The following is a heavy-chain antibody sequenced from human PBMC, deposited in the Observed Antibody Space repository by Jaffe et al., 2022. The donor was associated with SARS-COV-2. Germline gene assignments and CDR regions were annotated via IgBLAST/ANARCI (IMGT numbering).Heavy chain of an antibody. D-gene: IGHD6-13*01. CDR3: ARAPRQLAIFDY. CDR1: GFTVSSNY. CDR2: IYSGGST. V-gene: IGHV3-66*02. Sequence: EVQLVESGGGLVQPGGSLRLSCAASGFTVSSNYMSWVRQAPGKGLEWVSVIYSGGSTYYADSVKGRFTISRDNSKNTLYLQMNSLRAEDTAVYYCARAPRQLAIFDYWGQGTLVTVSS. J-gene: IGHJ4*02.